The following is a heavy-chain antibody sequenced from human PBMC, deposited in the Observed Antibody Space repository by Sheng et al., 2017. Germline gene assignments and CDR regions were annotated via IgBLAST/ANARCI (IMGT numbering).Heavy chain of an antibody. V-gene: IGHV3-7*01. CDR2: IKQDGSEK. Sequence: EVQLVESGGGLVQPGGSLRLSCAASGFTFSSYWMSWVRQAPGKGLEWVANIKQDGSEKYYVDSVKGRFTISRDNAKNSLYLQMNSLRAEDTAVYYCARDPEGGSSGYYLSCYFDYWGQGTLVTVSS. CDR1: GFTFSSYW. CDR3: ARDPEGGSSGYYLSCYFDY. D-gene: IGHD3-22*01. J-gene: IGHJ4*02.